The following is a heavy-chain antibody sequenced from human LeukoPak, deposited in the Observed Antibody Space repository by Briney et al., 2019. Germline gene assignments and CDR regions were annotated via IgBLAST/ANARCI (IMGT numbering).Heavy chain of an antibody. D-gene: IGHD5-12*01. V-gene: IGHV4-34*01. CDR1: GGSFSGYY. Sequence: SETLSLTCAVYGGSFSGYYWSWIRQPPGKGQEWIGEINHSGSTNYNPSLKSRVTISVDTSKNQFSLKLSSVTAADTAVYYCARKYARIRGYSGYDSYPPDYWGQGTLVTVSS. CDR3: ARKYARIRGYSGYDSYPPDY. CDR2: INHSGST. J-gene: IGHJ4*02.